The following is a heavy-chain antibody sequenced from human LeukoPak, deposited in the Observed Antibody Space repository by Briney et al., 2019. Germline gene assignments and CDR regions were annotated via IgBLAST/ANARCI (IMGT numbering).Heavy chain of an antibody. Sequence: GGSLRLSCAASGFTVSSNYMSWVRQAPGKGLEWVSVIYSGGSTYYADSVKGRFTISRDNSKNTLYLRMNSLRAEDTAVYYCARVPGIAAAGIDYWGQGTLVTVSS. CDR2: IYSGGST. D-gene: IGHD6-13*01. CDR3: ARVPGIAAAGIDY. CDR1: GFTVSSNY. V-gene: IGHV3-53*01. J-gene: IGHJ4*02.